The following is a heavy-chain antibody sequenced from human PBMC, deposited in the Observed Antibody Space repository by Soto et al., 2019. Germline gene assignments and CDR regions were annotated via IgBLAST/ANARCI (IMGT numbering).Heavy chain of an antibody. CDR1: GFTFSKAL. V-gene: IGHV3-15*01. Sequence: PGGSLRLSCAASGFTFSKALMTWVRQAPGKGLEWIGRIKSKTEGGTTDYAAPVKGRFTISRDDSKNTLYLQMNSLKSVDTAVYYCSGYCTNGVCYRDYWGQGTLVTVSS. CDR3: SGYCTNGVCYRDY. D-gene: IGHD2-8*01. J-gene: IGHJ4*02. CDR2: IKSKTEGGTT.